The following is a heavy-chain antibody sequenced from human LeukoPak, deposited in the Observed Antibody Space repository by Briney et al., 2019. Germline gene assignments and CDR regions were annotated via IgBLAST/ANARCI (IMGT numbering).Heavy chain of an antibody. CDR3: ARGDYYYDSSGPDAFDI. D-gene: IGHD3-22*01. Sequence: ASVKVSCKASGYTFTSYDINWVRQATGQGLEWMGWMNPNSGNTGYAQKFQGRVTMTRNTSISTAYMELSSLRSGDTAVYYCARGDYYYDSSGPDAFDIWGQGTMVTVSS. CDR2: MNPNSGNT. V-gene: IGHV1-8*01. CDR1: GYTFTSYD. J-gene: IGHJ3*02.